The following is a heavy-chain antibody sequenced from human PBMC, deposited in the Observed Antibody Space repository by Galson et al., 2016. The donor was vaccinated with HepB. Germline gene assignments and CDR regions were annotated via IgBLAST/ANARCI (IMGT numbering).Heavy chain of an antibody. CDR1: GGTFSRNA. J-gene: IGHJ4*02. D-gene: IGHD4-17*01. V-gene: IGHV1-69*01. CDR2: IIPIFYTT. CDR3: ASWVYGDYFDY. Sequence: SCKASGGTFSRNAISWVRQAPGQGLEWVGGIIPIFYTTNYAQKFQGRVTIIADESRSTVYMEVSSLTSEDTAVYFCASWVYGDYFDYWGQGSLVTVSS.